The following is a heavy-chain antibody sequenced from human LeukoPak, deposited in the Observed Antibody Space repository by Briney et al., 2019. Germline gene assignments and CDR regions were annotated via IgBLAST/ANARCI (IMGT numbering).Heavy chain of an antibody. D-gene: IGHD3-10*01. Sequence: SETLSLTCTVSGGSISSGGYYWSWIRQHPGKGLEWIGYIYYSGSTYYNPSLKSRVTISVDTSKNQFSLKLSSVTAAETAVYYCARVVGITMVRGVRTNWFDPWGQGTLVTVSS. CDR3: ARVVGITMVRGVRTNWFDP. CDR1: GGSISSGGYY. J-gene: IGHJ5*02. CDR2: IYYSGST. V-gene: IGHV4-31*03.